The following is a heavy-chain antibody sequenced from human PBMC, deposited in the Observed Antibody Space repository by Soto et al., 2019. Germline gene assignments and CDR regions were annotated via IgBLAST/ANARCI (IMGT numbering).Heavy chain of an antibody. CDR2: IIPIFGTA. CDR3: AREPYYYDSSGYYPPDY. D-gene: IGHD3-22*01. Sequence: QVQLVQSGAEVKKPGSSVKVSCKASGGTFSSYAISWVRQAPGQGLEWMGGIIPIFGTANYAQKFQGRVTITAGEFTSTAYLELSRLRSEDTDVYYCAREPYYYDSSGYYPPDYWGQGTLVTVSS. CDR1: GGTFSSYA. V-gene: IGHV1-69*12. J-gene: IGHJ4*02.